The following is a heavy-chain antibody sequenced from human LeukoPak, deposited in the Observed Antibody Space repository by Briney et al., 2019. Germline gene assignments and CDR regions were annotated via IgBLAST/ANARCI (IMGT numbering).Heavy chain of an antibody. CDR2: IYSGGST. D-gene: IGHD5-18*01. Sequence: PGGSLRLSRAASGFTVSSNYMSWVRQAPGKGLEWVSVIYSGGSTYYADSVKGRFTISRDNSKNTLYLQMNSLRAEDTAVYYCASRRGYSYGFDYWGQGTLVTVSS. CDR3: ASRRGYSYGFDY. J-gene: IGHJ4*02. CDR1: GFTVSSNY. V-gene: IGHV3-66*01.